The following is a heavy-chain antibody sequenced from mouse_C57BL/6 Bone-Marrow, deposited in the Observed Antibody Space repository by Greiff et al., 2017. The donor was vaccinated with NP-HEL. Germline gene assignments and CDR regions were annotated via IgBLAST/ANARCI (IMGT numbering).Heavy chain of an antibody. CDR2: INPNYGTT. J-gene: IGHJ2*01. D-gene: IGHD1-1*01. V-gene: IGHV1-39*01. Sequence: VQLKESGPELVKPGASVKISCKASGYSFTDYNMNWVKQSNGKSLEWIGVINPNYGTTSYNQKFKGKATLTVDQSSSTAYMQLNSLTSEDSAVYYCAYGGITTVVEDYWGQGTTLTVSS. CDR3: AYGGITTVVEDY. CDR1: GYSFTDYN.